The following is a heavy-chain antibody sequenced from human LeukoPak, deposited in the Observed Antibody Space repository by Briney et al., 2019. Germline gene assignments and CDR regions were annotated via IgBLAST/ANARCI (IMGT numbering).Heavy chain of an antibody. CDR3: ARDPTIAVGPFDY. Sequence: GGSLRLFCAASGFTFSDYYMSWIRQAPGKGLEWVSYISSSGSTVYYADSVKGRFTISRDNAKNSLYLQMNSLRAEDTAVYYCARDPTIAVGPFDYWGQGTLVTVSS. CDR2: ISSSGSTV. V-gene: IGHV3-11*04. D-gene: IGHD6-19*01. CDR1: GFTFSDYY. J-gene: IGHJ4*02.